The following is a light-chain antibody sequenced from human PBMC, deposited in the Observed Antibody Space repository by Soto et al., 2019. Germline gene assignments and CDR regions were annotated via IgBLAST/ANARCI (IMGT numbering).Light chain of an antibody. CDR2: DTH. J-gene: IGLJ7*01. CDR1: SSNIGSNY. CDR3: GTWDSSLSAGV. V-gene: IGLV1-51*01. Sequence: QSVLTQPPSVSAAPGQKVTISGSGSSSNIGSNYVSWYQQLPGTAPKLLIYDTHKRPSGIPDRFSGSKSGTSATLGITGLQTGDEADYYCGTWDSSLSAGVFGGGTQLTVL.